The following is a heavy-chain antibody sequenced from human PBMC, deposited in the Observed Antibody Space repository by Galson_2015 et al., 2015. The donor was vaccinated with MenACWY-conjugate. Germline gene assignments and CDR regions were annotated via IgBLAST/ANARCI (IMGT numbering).Heavy chain of an antibody. J-gene: IGHJ3*02. CDR3: ARVPGEPDAFDI. Sequence: ETLSLTCAVSGGSISSSNWWSWVRQPPGKGLEWIGEIYHSGSTNYNPSLKSRVTISVDKSKNQFSLKLSSVTAADTAVYYCARVPGEPDAFDIWGQGTMVTVSS. D-gene: IGHD3-16*01. V-gene: IGHV4-4*02. CDR1: GGSISSSNW. CDR2: IYHSGST.